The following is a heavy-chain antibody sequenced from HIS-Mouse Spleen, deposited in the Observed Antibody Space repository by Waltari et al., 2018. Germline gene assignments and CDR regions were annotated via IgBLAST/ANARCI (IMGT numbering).Heavy chain of an antibody. Sequence: QLQLQESGPGLVKPSETLSLTCTVSGGSISSSSYYWGWIRQPPGKGLEWIGSIDYSGRTYYTPSLKSRVTISVDTSKNQFSLKLSSVTAADTAVYYCAGEIPYSSSWYDWYFDLWGRGTLVTVSS. J-gene: IGHJ2*01. CDR1: GGSISSSSYY. CDR2: IDYSGRT. D-gene: IGHD6-13*01. CDR3: AGEIPYSSSWYDWYFDL. V-gene: IGHV4-39*07.